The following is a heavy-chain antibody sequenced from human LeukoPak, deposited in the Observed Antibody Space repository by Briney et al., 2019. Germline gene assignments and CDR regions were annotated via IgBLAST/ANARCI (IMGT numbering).Heavy chain of an antibody. Sequence: SETLSLTCTVSGGSISTSYWSWIWQPPGKGLEWIGYIYYSGSTNYNPSLKSRVTISVDTSKNQFSLKLSSVTAADTAVYYCARGPQYCSDGSCYSYAFDIWGQGTMVTVSS. V-gene: IGHV4-59*01. CDR3: ARGPQYCSDGSCYSYAFDI. CDR1: GGSISTSY. CDR2: IYYSGST. J-gene: IGHJ3*02. D-gene: IGHD2-15*01.